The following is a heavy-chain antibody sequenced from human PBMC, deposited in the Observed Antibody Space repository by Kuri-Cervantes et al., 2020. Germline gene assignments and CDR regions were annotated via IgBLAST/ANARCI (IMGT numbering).Heavy chain of an antibody. Sequence: GESLKISCAASGFTFTNYWMSWVRQAPGKGLEWVANIKQDGSEKYYVDSMKGRFTISRDNAKNSLYLQMNSLRVEDTAVYYCARGPKYCTNGVCYRSDYWGQGTLVTV. CDR2: IKQDGSEK. J-gene: IGHJ4*02. D-gene: IGHD2-8*01. CDR1: GFTFTNYW. CDR3: ARGPKYCTNGVCYRSDY. V-gene: IGHV3-7*03.